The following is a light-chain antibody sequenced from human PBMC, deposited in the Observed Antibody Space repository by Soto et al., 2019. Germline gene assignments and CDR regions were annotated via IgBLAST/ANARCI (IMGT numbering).Light chain of an antibody. CDR1: SSNIGGNS. Sequence: AALTQPPTVTAAPGQKVTISCSGSSSNIGGNSVSWYQQLPGTAPRLLIYDENKRPSGIPDRFSGSKSGTSATLGITGFQTGDEADYYCGSWDSSLSAYVFGTGTKVTVL. CDR3: GSWDSSLSAYV. J-gene: IGLJ1*01. CDR2: DEN. V-gene: IGLV1-51*01.